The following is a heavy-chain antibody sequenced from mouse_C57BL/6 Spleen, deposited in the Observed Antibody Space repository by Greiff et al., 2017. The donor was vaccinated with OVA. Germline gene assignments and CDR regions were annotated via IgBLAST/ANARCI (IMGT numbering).Heavy chain of an antibody. D-gene: IGHD1-3*01. Sequence: QVQLQQPGAELVRPGTSVKLSCKASGYTFTSYWMHWVKQRPGQGLEWIGVIDPSDSYTNYNQKFKGKATLTVDKSSSTAYLQLSSLTSEDSAVYYCAREDPTSDWGQGTTLTVSS. CDR3: AREDPTSD. V-gene: IGHV1-59*01. CDR2: IDPSDSYT. J-gene: IGHJ2*01. CDR1: GYTFTSYW.